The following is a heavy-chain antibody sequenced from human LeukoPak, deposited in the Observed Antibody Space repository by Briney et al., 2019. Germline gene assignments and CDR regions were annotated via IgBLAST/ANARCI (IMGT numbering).Heavy chain of an antibody. D-gene: IGHD6-13*01. Sequence: PGGSLRLSCAASGFTFSSYSMNWVRQAPGKGLEWVSSISSSSSYIYYADSVKGRFTISRDNAKNSLYLQMNSLRAEDTAVHYCARDPGGIAVAGTNFDYWGQGTLVTVSS. CDR1: GFTFSSYS. V-gene: IGHV3-21*01. J-gene: IGHJ4*02. CDR2: ISSSSSYI. CDR3: ARDPGGIAVAGTNFDY.